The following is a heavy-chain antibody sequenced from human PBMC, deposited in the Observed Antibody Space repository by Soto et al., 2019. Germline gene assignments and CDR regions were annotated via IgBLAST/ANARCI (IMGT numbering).Heavy chain of an antibody. CDR2: ISSSSSTI. J-gene: IGHJ1*01. Sequence: EVQLVESGGGLVQPGGSLRLSCAASGLTFSSYSMNWVRQAPGKGLEWVSYISSSSSTIYYADSVKGRFTISRDNAKNSLDLQMNSLRDEDTAVYYCARDDRAGYFQHWGQGTLVTVSS. V-gene: IGHV3-48*02. CDR1: GLTFSSYS. CDR3: ARDDRAGYFQH.